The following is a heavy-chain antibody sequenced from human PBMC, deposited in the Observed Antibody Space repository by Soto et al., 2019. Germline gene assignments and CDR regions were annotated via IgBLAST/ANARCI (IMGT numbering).Heavy chain of an antibody. D-gene: IGHD3-10*01. CDR2: VNHGGTT. J-gene: IGHJ6*02. V-gene: IGHV4-34*01. CDR3: ASSLFLRSGEFFRGLDV. CDR1: GGSFSGYY. Sequence: QVQLQQWGAGLLKPSETLSLTCAVHGGSFSGYYWDWIRQPPGKGLEWIGEVNHGGTTNYNPSLRRRDFMSVDPPTDQGSLKRASVTAECTALYVCASSLFLRSGEFFRGLDVWGQGTPVTVSS.